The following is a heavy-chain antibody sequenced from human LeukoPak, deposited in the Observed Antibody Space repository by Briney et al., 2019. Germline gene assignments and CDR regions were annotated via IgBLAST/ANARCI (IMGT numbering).Heavy chain of an antibody. CDR3: ARFGCSSTSCYVYAFDI. V-gene: IGHV4-34*01. J-gene: IGHJ3*02. CDR1: GGSFSGYY. D-gene: IGHD2-2*01. Sequence: PSETLSLTCAVYGGSFSGYYWSWIRQPPGKGVEWIGEISHSGSTNYNPSLKSRVTISVDTSKNQFSLKLSSVTAADTAVYYCARFGCSSTSCYVYAFDIWGQGTMVTVSS. CDR2: ISHSGST.